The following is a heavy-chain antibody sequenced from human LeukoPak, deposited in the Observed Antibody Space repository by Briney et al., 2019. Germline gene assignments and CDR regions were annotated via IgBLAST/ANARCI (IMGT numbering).Heavy chain of an antibody. CDR2: INPSGGST. CDR1: GYTFTSYY. CDR3: ARGRSLYYDKSGLDP. V-gene: IGHV1-46*01. J-gene: IGHJ5*02. D-gene: IGHD3-22*01. Sequence: ASVKVSCKASGYTFTSYYMHWVRQAPGQGLEWMGIINPSGGSTSYAQKFQGRVTMTRDMSTSTVYMELSSLRSEDTAVYYCARGRSLYYDKSGLDPWGQGTLVTVSS.